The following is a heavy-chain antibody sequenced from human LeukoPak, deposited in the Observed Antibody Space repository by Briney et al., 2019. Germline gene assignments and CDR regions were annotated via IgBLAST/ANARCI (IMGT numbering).Heavy chain of an antibody. D-gene: IGHD3-3*01. J-gene: IGHJ4*02. CDR2: ISSSSSYI. Sequence: GSLRLSCAASGFTFSSYSMNWVRQAPGKGLEWVSSISSSSSYIYYADSVKGRFTISRDNAKNSLYLQMNSLGAEDTAVYYCARMLDFWSGPDYWGQGTLVTVSS. V-gene: IGHV3-21*01. CDR1: GFTFSSYS. CDR3: ARMLDFWSGPDY.